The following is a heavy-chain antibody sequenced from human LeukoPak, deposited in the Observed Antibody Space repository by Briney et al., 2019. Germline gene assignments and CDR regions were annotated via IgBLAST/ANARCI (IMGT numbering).Heavy chain of an antibody. CDR1: GFTFNHHW. CDR2: IKQDESEE. CDR3: ARELWGLDAFDI. D-gene: IGHD2-21*01. V-gene: IGHV3-7*03. J-gene: IGHJ3*02. Sequence: GGSLRLSCAASGFTFNHHWMSWVRRAPGKGLEWVANIKQDESEEYYADSVKGRFTISGDNAKNSLYLQMNSLRPEDSAMYYCARELWGLDAFDIWGQGTMVIVSS.